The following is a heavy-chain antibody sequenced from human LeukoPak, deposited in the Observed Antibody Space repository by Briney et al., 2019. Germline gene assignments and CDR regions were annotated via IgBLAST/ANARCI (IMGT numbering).Heavy chain of an antibody. CDR3: ASLYYGSGSYYKQYYFDY. D-gene: IGHD3-10*01. CDR1: GFTFSSYA. CDR2: ISGSGGST. Sequence: PGGSLRLSCAASGFTFSSYAMSWVRQAPGKGLEWVSAISGSGGSTYYADSVRGRFTISRDNSKNTLYLQMNSLRAEDTAVYYRASLYYGSGSYYKQYYFDYWGQGTLVTVSS. J-gene: IGHJ4*02. V-gene: IGHV3-23*01.